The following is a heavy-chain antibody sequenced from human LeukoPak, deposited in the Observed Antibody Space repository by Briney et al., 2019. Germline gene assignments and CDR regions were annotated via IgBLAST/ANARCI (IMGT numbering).Heavy chain of an antibody. J-gene: IGHJ6*02. V-gene: IGHV6-1*01. Sequence: SQTLSLTCAISGDSVSPNTGAWNWIRQSPSRGLEWLGRTYYTSKWYNDYAVSVKRRITINSDTSENQFSLRLTSVTPEDTAVYYCARDLHNYYGLEVWGQGTTVTVSS. CDR1: GDSVSPNTGA. D-gene: IGHD4-11*01. CDR3: ARDLHNYYGLEV. CDR2: TYYTSKWYN.